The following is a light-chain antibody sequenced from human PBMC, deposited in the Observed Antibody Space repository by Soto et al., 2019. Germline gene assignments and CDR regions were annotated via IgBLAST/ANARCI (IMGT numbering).Light chain of an antibody. J-gene: IGKJ1*01. Sequence: EIVLTQSPATLSLSPGERATLSCRASQSVSSYLAWYQQKPGQAPRLLIYDASNRATGIPARFSGSGSGRDFTLTISSLEPEDFAVYYCQQRSNWPTFGQGTKVEFK. CDR3: QQRSNWPT. CDR2: DAS. CDR1: QSVSSY. V-gene: IGKV3-11*02.